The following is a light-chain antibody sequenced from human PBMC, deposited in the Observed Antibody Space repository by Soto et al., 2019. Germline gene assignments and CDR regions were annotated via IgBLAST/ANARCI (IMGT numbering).Light chain of an antibody. CDR2: DAS. V-gene: IGKV3-11*01. CDR1: QSVSSY. J-gene: IGKJ2*01. CDR3: QQRNNWPPRYT. Sequence: EIVLTQSPATLSLSPGERATLSCRASQSVSSYLAWYQQKPGQAPRLLIYDASNRATGIPARFSGSGSGTDFTLTLSSLEPEDFAVYYCQQRNNWPPRYTFGQGTKLEIK.